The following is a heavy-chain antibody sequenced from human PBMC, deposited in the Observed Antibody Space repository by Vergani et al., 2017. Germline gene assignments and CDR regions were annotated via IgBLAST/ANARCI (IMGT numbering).Heavy chain of an antibody. CDR3: ARDPDGDYYYYVMDV. D-gene: IGHD4-17*01. V-gene: IGHV4-59*12. J-gene: IGHJ6*02. CDR2: IYYSGST. Sequence: QVQLQESGPGLVKTSETLSLTCTVSGGSISSYYWSWIRQPPGKGLEWIGYIYYSGSTNYNPSLKSRVTISVDTSKNQFSLKLSSVTAADTAVYYCARDPDGDYYYYVMDVWGQGTLVTCSS. CDR1: GGSISSYY.